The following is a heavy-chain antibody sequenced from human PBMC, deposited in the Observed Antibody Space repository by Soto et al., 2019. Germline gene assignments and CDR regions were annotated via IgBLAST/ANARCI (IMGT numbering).Heavy chain of an antibody. J-gene: IGHJ4*02. Sequence: EAQLLESGGGLVRPGGSLRLSCVASGFTFSTYAMSWVRQAPGKGLEWVSALTPSGGETYYADSVKGRFTISRDNSKNTLYLQMNSLRAEDTAVYYCAKEGKGGWYYFDYWGQGTLVTVSS. CDR3: AKEGKGGWYYFDY. CDR1: GFTFSTYA. V-gene: IGHV3-23*01. CDR2: LTPSGGET. D-gene: IGHD6-19*01.